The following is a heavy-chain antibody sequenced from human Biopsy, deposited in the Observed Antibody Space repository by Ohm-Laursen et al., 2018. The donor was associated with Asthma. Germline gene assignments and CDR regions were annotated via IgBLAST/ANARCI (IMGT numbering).Heavy chain of an antibody. CDR2: INSVFGTT. D-gene: IGHD2-2*01. CDR1: GGTFNTYV. Sequence: SVKVSCKSLGGTFNTYVIGWVRHAPGQGLAWMGGINSVFGTTTYPQKFQDRVPITADDSTSTVYMELSSLRTEDTAVYYCARKAGSCISRTCYSLDFWGQGTLVTVSS. V-gene: IGHV1-69*13. J-gene: IGHJ4*02. CDR3: ARKAGSCISRTCYSLDF.